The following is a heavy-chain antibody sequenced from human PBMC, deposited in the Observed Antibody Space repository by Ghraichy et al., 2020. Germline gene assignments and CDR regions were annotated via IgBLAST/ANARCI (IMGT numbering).Heavy chain of an antibody. CDR3: ARGAAIGDASRRYFDL. J-gene: IGHJ2*01. V-gene: IGHV3-13*01. Sequence: GGSLRLSCAASGFTFSSYDMHWVRQVTGKGLEWVSTLGVNGDTYYPDSVKGRFTISREKAKNSLYLQMNILRAGDTAVYYCARGAAIGDASRRYFDLWGRGTLVTVSS. D-gene: IGHD2-21*01. CDR2: LGVNGDT. CDR1: GFTFSSYD.